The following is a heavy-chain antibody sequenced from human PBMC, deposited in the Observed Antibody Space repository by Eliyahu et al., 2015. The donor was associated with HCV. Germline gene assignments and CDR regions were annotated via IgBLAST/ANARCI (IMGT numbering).Heavy chain of an antibody. D-gene: IGHD4-17*01. CDR2: IWYDGSNK. V-gene: IGHV3-33*01. J-gene: IGHJ4*02. CDR3: ARPHDYGDLYYFDY. CDR1: GFTFSSYG. Sequence: GFTFSSYGMHWVRQAPGKGLEWVAVIWYDGSNKYYADSVKGRFTISRDNSKNTLYLQMNSLRAEDTAVYYCARPHDYGDLYYFDYWGQGTLVTVSS.